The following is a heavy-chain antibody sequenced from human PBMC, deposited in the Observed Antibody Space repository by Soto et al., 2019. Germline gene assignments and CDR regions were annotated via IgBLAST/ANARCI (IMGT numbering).Heavy chain of an antibody. V-gene: IGHV3-48*02. CDR2: ISGSGSTI. Sequence: EVQLVESGGRLVQPGGSLRLSCGASGFMFSDYNMNWVRQAPGKGLEWVSYISGSGSTIYYADSVKGRFTISRDNVKNSLYLQMNSLRNEDTAVYYCARDLYPYSSSWYSAFWGQGTMVTVSS. CDR3: ARDLYPYSSSWYSAF. J-gene: IGHJ3*01. CDR1: GFMFSDYN. D-gene: IGHD6-13*01.